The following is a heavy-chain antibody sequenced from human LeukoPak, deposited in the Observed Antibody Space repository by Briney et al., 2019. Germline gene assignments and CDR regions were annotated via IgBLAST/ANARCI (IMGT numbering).Heavy chain of an antibody. CDR1: GFTFSSYA. J-gene: IGHJ4*02. CDR3: AKLPDYGDYPYYFDY. CDR2: ISGSGGST. Sequence: GGSLRLSCAASGFTFSSYAMSWVRQAPGKGLEWVSAISGSGGSTYYADSVKGRFTISRDNSKNTLYLQMNSLRAEDTAVYYCAKLPDYGDYPYYFDYWGQGTLVTVSS. D-gene: IGHD4-17*01. V-gene: IGHV3-23*01.